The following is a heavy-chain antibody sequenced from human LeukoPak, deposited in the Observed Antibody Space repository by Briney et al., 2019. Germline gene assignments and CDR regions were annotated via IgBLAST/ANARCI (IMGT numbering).Heavy chain of an antibody. V-gene: IGHV4-61*02. CDR1: GGSVRRGNYY. Sequence: SETLSLTCTVSGGSVRRGNYYWTWIRQPAGSGLEWIGRIYTSESTDYNHSLSTRVTISVDASRNQFSQNLSSVTAADTAVYYCARWSGSVTARNYYYYMDVWGEGTTVTVSS. CDR2: IYTSEST. D-gene: IGHD6-6*01. J-gene: IGHJ6*03. CDR3: ARWSGSVTARNYYYYMDV.